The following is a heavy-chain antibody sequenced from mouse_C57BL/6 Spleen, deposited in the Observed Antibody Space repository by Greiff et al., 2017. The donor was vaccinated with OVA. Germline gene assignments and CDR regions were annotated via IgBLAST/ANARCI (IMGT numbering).Heavy chain of an antibody. CDR1: GFSLTSYG. V-gene: IGHV2-2*01. CDR3: ARPSYDDYEGALYYAMDY. D-gene: IGHD2-4*01. CDR2: IWSGGST. J-gene: IGHJ4*01. Sequence: QVQLKESGPGLVQPSQSLSITCTVSGFSLTSYGVHWVRQSPGKGLEWLGVIWSGGSTDYNAAFISRLSISKDNSKSQVFFKMNSLQADDTAIEYCARPSYDDYEGALYYAMDYWGQGTSVTVSS.